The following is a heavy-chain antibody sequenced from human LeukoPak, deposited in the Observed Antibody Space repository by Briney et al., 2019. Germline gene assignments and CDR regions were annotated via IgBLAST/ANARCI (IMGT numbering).Heavy chain of an antibody. Sequence: PSETLSLTCTVSGGSISSYYWSWIRQPAGKGLEWIGRIYTSGSTNYNPSLKSRVTMSVDTSKNQFSLKLSSVTAADTAVYYRARAGSGYDYGDYYYGMDVWGQGTTVTVSS. CDR2: IYTSGST. CDR1: GGSISSYY. CDR3: ARAGSGYDYGDYYYGMDV. V-gene: IGHV4-4*07. J-gene: IGHJ6*02. D-gene: IGHD5-12*01.